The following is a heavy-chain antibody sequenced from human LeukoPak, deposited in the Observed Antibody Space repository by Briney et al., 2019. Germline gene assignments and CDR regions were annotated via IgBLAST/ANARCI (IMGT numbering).Heavy chain of an antibody. Sequence: ASVKVSCKASGGTFSSYAISWVRQAPGQGLEWMGRIIPILGIANYAQKFQGRVTITADKSTSTACMELSSLRSEDTAVYYCARAGYSYGPHHYGMDVWGQGTTVTVSS. CDR1: GGTFSSYA. J-gene: IGHJ6*02. D-gene: IGHD5-18*01. V-gene: IGHV1-69*04. CDR2: IIPILGIA. CDR3: ARAGYSYGPHHYGMDV.